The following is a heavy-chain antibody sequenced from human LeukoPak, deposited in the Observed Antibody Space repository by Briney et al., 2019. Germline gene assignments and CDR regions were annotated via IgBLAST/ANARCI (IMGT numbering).Heavy chain of an antibody. CDR3: ARGPYYYDSLWGAFDI. CDR1: GFTFSSYA. Sequence: GGSLRLSCAASGFTFSSYAMHWVRQAPGKGLEWVAVTSYDGSNKYYADSVKGRFTISRDNSKNTLYLQMNSLRAEDTAVYYCARGPYYYDSLWGAFDIWGQGTMVTVSS. D-gene: IGHD3-22*01. CDR2: TSYDGSNK. J-gene: IGHJ3*02. V-gene: IGHV3-30-3*01.